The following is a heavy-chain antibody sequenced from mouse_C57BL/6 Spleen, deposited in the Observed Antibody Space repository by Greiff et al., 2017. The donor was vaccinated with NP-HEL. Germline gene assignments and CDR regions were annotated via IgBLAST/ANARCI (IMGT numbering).Heavy chain of an antibody. CDR1: GFSFNTYA. CDR2: IRSKSNNYAT. CDR3: VRQDYGSSYQFAY. D-gene: IGHD1-1*01. J-gene: IGHJ3*01. Sequence: GGGLVQPKGSLKLSCAASGFSFNTYAMNWVRQAPGKGLEWVARIRSKSNNYATYYADSVKDRFTISRDDSESMLYLQMNNLKTEDTAMYYCVRQDYGSSYQFAYWGQGTLVTVSA. V-gene: IGHV10-1*01.